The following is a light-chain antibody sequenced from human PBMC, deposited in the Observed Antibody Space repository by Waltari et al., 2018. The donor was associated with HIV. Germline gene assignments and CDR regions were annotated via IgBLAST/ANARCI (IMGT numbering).Light chain of an antibody. CDR1: SSDVGAFKY. CDR3: SSYAGSSMSYA. J-gene: IGLJ1*01. V-gene: IGLV2-8*01. CDR2: DVT. Sequence: QSALITPPSASGPPGQSVSIPSTGASSDVGAFKYASWYQQHPGKAPKLLIYDVTKRPSGVPDRFSGSKSGNTASLTVSGLQAEDEAHYYCSSYAGSSMSYAFGTGTKVTVL.